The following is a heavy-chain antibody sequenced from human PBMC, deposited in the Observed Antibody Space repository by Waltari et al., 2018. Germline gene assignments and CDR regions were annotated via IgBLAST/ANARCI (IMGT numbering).Heavy chain of an antibody. CDR1: GFTFSSYA. CDR3: VKGEGSSSWFFDY. V-gene: IGHV3-64D*08. J-gene: IGHJ4*02. Sequence: EVQLVASGGGLVQPGGSLRLSCSASGFTFSSYAMHWVRQAPGKGLEYVSAISSNGGSTYYADSVKGRFTISRDNSKNTLYLQMSSLRAEDTAVYYCVKGEGSSSWFFDYWGQGTLVTVSS. D-gene: IGHD6-13*01. CDR2: ISSNGGST.